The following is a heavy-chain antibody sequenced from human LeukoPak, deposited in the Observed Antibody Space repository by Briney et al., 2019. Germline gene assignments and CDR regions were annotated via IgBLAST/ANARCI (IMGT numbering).Heavy chain of an antibody. CDR2: IKSKTDGGTT. V-gene: IGHV3-15*01. D-gene: IGHD2-2*01. J-gene: IGHJ4*02. Sequence: PGGSLRLSCAASGFTLSNNYMSWVRQAPGKGLEWVGRIKSKTDGGTTDYAAPVKGRFTISRDDSKNTLYLQMNSLKTEDTAVYYCTTLTYCSSTSCRYMWGQGTLVTVSS. CDR3: TTLTYCSSTSCRYM. CDR1: GFTLSNNY.